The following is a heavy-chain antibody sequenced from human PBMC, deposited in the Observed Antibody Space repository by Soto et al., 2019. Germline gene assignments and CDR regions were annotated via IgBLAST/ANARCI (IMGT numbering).Heavy chain of an antibody. J-gene: IGHJ3*01. D-gene: IGHD3-22*01. Sequence: GGSLRLACAASGFSFSRYGIHWVRQAPGKGLEWVAVISYDESTTFYADSVKGRFTISRDNSKNTLFLQMNSLRPEDTAVYYCSKAMIGSYDSDAFDVWGQGTMVTVSS. CDR1: GFSFSRYG. CDR3: SKAMIGSYDSDAFDV. CDR2: ISYDESTT. V-gene: IGHV3-30*18.